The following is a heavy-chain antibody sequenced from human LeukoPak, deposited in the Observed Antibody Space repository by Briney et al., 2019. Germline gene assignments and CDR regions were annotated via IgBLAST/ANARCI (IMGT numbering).Heavy chain of an antibody. CDR2: VYNSGDT. J-gene: IGHJ2*01. D-gene: IGHD3-16*01. CDR3: ARLKLGAYFDL. CDR1: GGSISSYQ. V-gene: IGHV4-59*08. Sequence: SETLSLTCTVSGGSISSYQWSWIRQSPGKGLEWVGYVYNSGDTGKNPSLKSRVTILLDTSKNQCSLKLTSVSAADTAVYYCARLKLGAYFDLWGRGTLVTVSS.